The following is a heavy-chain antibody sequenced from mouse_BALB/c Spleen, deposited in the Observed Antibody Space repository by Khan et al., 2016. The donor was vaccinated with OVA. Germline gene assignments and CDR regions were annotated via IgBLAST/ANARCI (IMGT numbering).Heavy chain of an antibody. V-gene: IGHV1-54*01. CDR1: GYAFTDYL. Sequence: QVQLQQSGPELVRPGTSVKVSCKASGYAFTDYLIEWVKERPGQGLEWLGVINPGSGDTNYNEKFKGKATLTADQSSSTASMPLGSLNSHGSAVYFCARAGWGGFADWGQGTLVTVSA. CDR3: ARAGWGGFAD. CDR2: INPGSGDT. J-gene: IGHJ3*01. D-gene: IGHD1-1*02.